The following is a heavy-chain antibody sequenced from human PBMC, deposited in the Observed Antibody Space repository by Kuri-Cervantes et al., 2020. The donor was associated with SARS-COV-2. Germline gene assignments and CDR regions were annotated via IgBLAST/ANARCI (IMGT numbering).Heavy chain of an antibody. CDR1: GYSISSGYY. J-gene: IGHJ4*02. CDR2: IYHSGST. Sequence: GSLRLSCAVSGYSISSGYYWGWIRQPPGKGLEWIGSIYHSGSTYYNPSLKSRVTISVDTSKNQFSLKLSSVTAADTAVYYCARVDGDYVDYWGQGTQVTVSS. V-gene: IGHV4-38-2*01. D-gene: IGHD4-17*01. CDR3: ARVDGDYVDY.